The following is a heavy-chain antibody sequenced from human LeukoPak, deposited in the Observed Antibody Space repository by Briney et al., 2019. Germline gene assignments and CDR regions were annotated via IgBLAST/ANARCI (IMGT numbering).Heavy chain of an antibody. J-gene: IGHJ4*02. CDR1: GGSISSYY. Sequence: SETLSLTCTVSGGSISSYYWSWIRQPPGKGLEWIGYIYYSGSTNYNPSLKSRVTISVDTSKNQFSLKLSSVTAADTVVYYCARHSPYGYSGSYSGAYYFDYWGQGTLVTVSS. V-gene: IGHV4-59*08. CDR3: ARHSPYGYSGSYSGAYYFDY. D-gene: IGHD1-26*01. CDR2: IYYSGST.